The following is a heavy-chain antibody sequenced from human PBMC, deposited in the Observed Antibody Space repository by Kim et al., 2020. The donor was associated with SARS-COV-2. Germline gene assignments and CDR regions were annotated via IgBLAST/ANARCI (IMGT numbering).Heavy chain of an antibody. Sequence: NYAQKFQGRVTMTRDTSISTAYMELGRLRSDDTAVYYCARAVAAAGYFDYWGQGTLVTVSS. V-gene: IGHV1-2*02. D-gene: IGHD6-13*01. CDR3: ARAVAAAGYFDY. J-gene: IGHJ4*02.